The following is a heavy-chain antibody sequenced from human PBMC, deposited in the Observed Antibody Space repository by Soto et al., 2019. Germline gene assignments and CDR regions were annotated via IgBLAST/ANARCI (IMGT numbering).Heavy chain of an antibody. V-gene: IGHV1-69*13. Sequence: ASVKVSCKASGGTFSSYAISWVRQAPGQGLEWMGGIIPIFGTANYAQKFQGRVTITADESTSTAYMELSSLRSEDTAVYYCARDHYDSSGCDYWGQGTLVTVS. CDR1: GGTFSSYA. CDR3: ARDHYDSSGCDY. J-gene: IGHJ4*02. D-gene: IGHD3-22*01. CDR2: IIPIFGTA.